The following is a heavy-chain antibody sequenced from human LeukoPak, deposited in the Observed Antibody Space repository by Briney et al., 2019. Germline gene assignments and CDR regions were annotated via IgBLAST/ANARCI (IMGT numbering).Heavy chain of an antibody. CDR1: GFTFSSYW. Sequence: HSGGSLRLSCAASGFTFSSYWMHWVRQAPGKGLVWVSRINSDGSSTSYADSVKGRFTISRDNAKNTLYLQMNSLRAEDTAVYYCARDSTMVRGVIGYNWFDPWGQGTLVTVSS. J-gene: IGHJ5*02. V-gene: IGHV3-74*01. D-gene: IGHD3-10*01. CDR2: INSDGSST. CDR3: ARDSTMVRGVIGYNWFDP.